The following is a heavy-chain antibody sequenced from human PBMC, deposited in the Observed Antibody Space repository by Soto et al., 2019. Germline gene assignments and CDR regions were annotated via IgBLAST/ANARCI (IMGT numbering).Heavy chain of an antibody. CDR3: ARDGGAAAAGPYNWFDP. CDR1: GFTFSSYG. D-gene: IGHD6-13*01. V-gene: IGHV3-33*01. J-gene: IGHJ5*02. CDR2: IWYDGSNK. Sequence: QVQLVESGGGVVQPGRSLRLSCAASGFTFSSYGMHWVRQAPGKGLEWVAVIWYDGSNKYYADSVKGRLTISRDNSKNTLYLQMNSLRAEDTAVYYCARDGGAAAAGPYNWFDPWGQGTLVTVSS.